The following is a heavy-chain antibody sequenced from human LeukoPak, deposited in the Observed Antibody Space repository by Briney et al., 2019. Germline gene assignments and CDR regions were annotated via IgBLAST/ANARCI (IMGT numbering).Heavy chain of an antibody. D-gene: IGHD3-22*01. V-gene: IGHV1-2*02. J-gene: IGHJ4*02. Sequence: ASVKVSCKASGYTFTGYYMHWVRQAPGQGLEWMGWINPNSGGTNYAQKFQGRVTMTRDTSISTAYMELSRLRSDDTAVYYCASNEVYDSSGYCRYWGQGTLVTVSS. CDR3: ASNEVYDSSGYCRY. CDR2: INPNSGGT. CDR1: GYTFTGYY.